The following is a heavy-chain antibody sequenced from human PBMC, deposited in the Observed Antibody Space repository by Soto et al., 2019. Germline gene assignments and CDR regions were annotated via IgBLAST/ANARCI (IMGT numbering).Heavy chain of an antibody. CDR3: ARALGHSGYYFHY. D-gene: IGHD5-12*01. Sequence: GGSLRLSCAASGLTFSSYSMNWVRQAPGKGLEWVSSISSSSSYIYYADSVKGRFTISRDNAKNSLYLQMNSLRAEDTAVYYCARALGHSGYYFHYWGQGTMVTVYS. CDR2: ISSSSSYI. CDR1: GLTFSSYS. V-gene: IGHV3-21*01. J-gene: IGHJ4*02.